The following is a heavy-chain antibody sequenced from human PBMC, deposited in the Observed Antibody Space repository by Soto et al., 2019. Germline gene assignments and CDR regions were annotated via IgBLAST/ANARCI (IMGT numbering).Heavy chain of an antibody. D-gene: IGHD3-22*01. J-gene: IGHJ5*02. Sequence: EVQLVESGGGLVKPGGSLRLSCAASGFTFSSYSMNWVRQAPGKGLEWVSSISSSSSYIYYADSVKGRFTISRDNAKNSLYLQMNSLRDEDTAVYYCARDVRKYYYDSSGTLYNWFDPWGQGTLVTVSS. V-gene: IGHV3-21*01. CDR2: ISSSSSYI. CDR1: GFTFSSYS. CDR3: ARDVRKYYYDSSGTLYNWFDP.